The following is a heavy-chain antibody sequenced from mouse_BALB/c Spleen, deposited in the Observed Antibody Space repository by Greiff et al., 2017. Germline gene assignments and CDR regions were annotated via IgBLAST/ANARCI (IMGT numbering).Heavy chain of an antibody. CDR2: IYPGSGST. D-gene: IGHD1-1*01. J-gene: IGHJ2*01. CDR1: GYTFTSYW. CDR3: TRDYYGFDY. V-gene: IGHV1S22*01. Sequence: LQQPGSELVRPGASVKLSCKASGYTFTSYWMHWVKQRPGQGLEWIGNIYPGSGSTNYDEKFKSKATLTVDTSSSTAYMQLSSLTSEDSAVYYCTRDYYGFDYWGQGTTLTVSS.